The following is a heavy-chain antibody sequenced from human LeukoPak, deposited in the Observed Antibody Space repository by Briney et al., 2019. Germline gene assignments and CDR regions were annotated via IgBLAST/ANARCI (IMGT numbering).Heavy chain of an antibody. CDR3: ARDPAYMDSSSWYYPDY. CDR2: ISAYNGNT. D-gene: IGHD6-13*01. CDR1: GYTFTSYG. J-gene: IGHJ4*02. V-gene: IGHV1-18*01. Sequence: ASVKVSCKASGYTFTSYGISWVRQAPGQGLEWMGWISAYNGNTNYVQKLQGRVTMTTDTSTSTAYMELRSLRSDDTAVYYCARDPAYMDSSSWYYPDYWGQGTLVTVSS.